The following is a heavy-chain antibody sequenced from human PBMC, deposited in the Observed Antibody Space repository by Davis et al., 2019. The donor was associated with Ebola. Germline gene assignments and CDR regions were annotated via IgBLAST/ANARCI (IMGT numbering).Heavy chain of an antibody. CDR2: IYSGGST. D-gene: IGHD2/OR15-2a*01. J-gene: IGHJ4*02. Sequence: GESLKISCAASGFIVSSNYMSWVRQAPGKGLEWVSVIYSGGSTYYADSVKGRFTISRDNARNSLFLQMNSLRAEDTAVYYCARDVVIVGGGFNYWGQGTLVTVSS. CDR3: ARDVVIVGGGFNY. V-gene: IGHV3-53*01. CDR1: GFIVSSNY.